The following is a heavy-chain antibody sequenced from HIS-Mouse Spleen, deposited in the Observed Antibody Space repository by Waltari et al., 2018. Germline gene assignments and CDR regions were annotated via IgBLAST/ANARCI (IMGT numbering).Heavy chain of an antibody. CDR3: ARIAEGYSSGWYAFDY. Sequence: QVTLRESGPALVKPTQTLTLTCTFSGFPPSTSGMCVSWIRQPPGKAPEWLARIDWDDDKYYSTSLKTRRTISKDTSKNQVVLTMTNMDPVDTATYYCARIAEGYSSGWYAFDYWGQGTLVTVSS. V-gene: IGHV2-70*15. CDR2: IDWDDDK. J-gene: IGHJ4*02. CDR1: GFPPSTSGMC. D-gene: IGHD6-19*01.